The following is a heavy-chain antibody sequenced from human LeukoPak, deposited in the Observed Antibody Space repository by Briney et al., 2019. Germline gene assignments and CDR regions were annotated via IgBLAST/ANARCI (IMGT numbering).Heavy chain of an antibody. CDR2: IYYSGST. CDR1: GGSISSSSYY. CDR3: ARQGDGYYDSNFDY. J-gene: IGHJ4*02. Sequence: SETLSLTCTVSGGSISSSSYYWGWIRQPPGKGLEWIGSIYYSGSTYYNPSLKSRVTISVDTSKNQFSLKLSSVTAADTAVHYCARQGDGYYDSNFDYWGQGTLVTVSS. V-gene: IGHV4-39*01. D-gene: IGHD3-22*01.